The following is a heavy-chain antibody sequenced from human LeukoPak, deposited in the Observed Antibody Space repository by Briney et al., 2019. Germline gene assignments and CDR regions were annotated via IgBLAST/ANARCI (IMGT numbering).Heavy chain of an antibody. V-gene: IGHV3-21*01. CDR1: GLTFSSYS. J-gene: IGHJ5*02. CDR2: ISSSSSYI. CDR3: ARDNVGATEGWFDP. D-gene: IGHD1-26*01. Sequence: GGSLRLSCAASGLTFSSYSMNWVRQAPGKGLEWVSSISSSSSYIYYADSVKGRFTISRDNAKNSLYLQMNSLRAEDTAVYYCARDNVGATEGWFDPWGQGTLVTVSS.